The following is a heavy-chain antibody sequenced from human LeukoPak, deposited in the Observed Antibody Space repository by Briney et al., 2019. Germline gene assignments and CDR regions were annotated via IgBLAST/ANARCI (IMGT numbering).Heavy chain of an antibody. J-gene: IGHJ4*02. CDR1: GYTFTSYG. Sequence: ASVKVSCKASGYTFTSYGISWVRQATGQGLEWMGWISTYNGDTNYAQELQGRVTMTTDTSTSTAYMELRSLRSDDTAVYYCAREGLGELTLDYWGQGTLVTVSS. CDR2: ISTYNGDT. D-gene: IGHD3-16*01. CDR3: AREGLGELTLDY. V-gene: IGHV1-18*01.